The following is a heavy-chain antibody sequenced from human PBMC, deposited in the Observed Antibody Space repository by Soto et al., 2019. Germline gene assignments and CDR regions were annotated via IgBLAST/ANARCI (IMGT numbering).Heavy chain of an antibody. J-gene: IGHJ5*02. Sequence: QVQLVESGGGLVKPGGSLRLSCAASGSTFSDYYMSWIRQAPGKGLEWVSYISSSGSTIYYADSVKGRFTISRDNAKNSLYLQMNSLRAEDTAVYYCARDVLTYYYDSSVDDPWGQGTLVTVSS. CDR2: ISSSGSTI. V-gene: IGHV3-11*01. CDR1: GSTFSDYY. D-gene: IGHD3-22*01. CDR3: ARDVLTYYYDSSVDDP.